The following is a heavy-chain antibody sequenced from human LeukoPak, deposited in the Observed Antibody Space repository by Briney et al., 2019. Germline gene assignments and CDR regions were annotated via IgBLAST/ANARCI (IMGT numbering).Heavy chain of an antibody. Sequence: SETLSLTCTVSDASVTTYSWSWLRQPAGKGLEWIGRVYSSGATKYNPSLKSRVTISADTSKNQFSLKLPSVTAADTAVYYCARDHYGGGSYKAYFDYWGHGIQVTVSS. CDR2: VYSSGAT. J-gene: IGHJ4*01. D-gene: IGHD3-10*01. V-gene: IGHV4-4*07. CDR1: DASVTTYS. CDR3: ARDHYGGGSYKAYFDY.